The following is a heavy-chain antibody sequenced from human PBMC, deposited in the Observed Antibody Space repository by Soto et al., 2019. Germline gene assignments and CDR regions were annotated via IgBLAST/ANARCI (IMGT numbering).Heavy chain of an antibody. V-gene: IGHV6-1*01. D-gene: IGHD3-10*01. CDR1: GDSVSSNSAA. Sequence: QVQLQQSGPGLVKPSQTLSLTCAISGDSVSSNSAAWNWIRQSPSRGLEWLGRTYYRSKWYNDSQVSVKSLITSNPDTSKNQFSLHVNSVSPEDTAVYYWARESYGSGSYDGMDVWGQGTTVTVSS. CDR3: ARESYGSGSYDGMDV. CDR2: TYYRSKWYN. J-gene: IGHJ6*02.